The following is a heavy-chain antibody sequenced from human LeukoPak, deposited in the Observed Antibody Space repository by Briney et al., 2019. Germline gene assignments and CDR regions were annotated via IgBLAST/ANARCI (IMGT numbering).Heavy chain of an antibody. CDR3: ARAMRNDAFDI. Sequence: SETLSLTCTVSGGSISSYYWSWIRQPPGKGLEWIGYIYYSGSTNYNPSLKSRVTISVDTSKNQFSLKLSSVTAADTAVYYCARAMRNDAFDIWGQGTMVTVSS. CDR2: IYYSGST. CDR1: GGSISSYY. J-gene: IGHJ3*02. V-gene: IGHV4-59*01.